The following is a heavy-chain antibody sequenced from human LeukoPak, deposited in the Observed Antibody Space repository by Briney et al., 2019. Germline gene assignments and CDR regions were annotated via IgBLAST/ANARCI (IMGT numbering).Heavy chain of an antibody. Sequence: GGSLRLSCAASGFTLSDYALSWVRRAPGKGLEWVSGISGGTYDADSVKGRFTISRDNSKNTLYLQVSSLRAEDTAVYYCAKGVSKYDFDYWGQGTLVTVSS. CDR3: AKGVSKYDFDY. V-gene: IGHV3-23*01. CDR1: GFTLSDYA. D-gene: IGHD4-11*01. CDR2: ISGGT. J-gene: IGHJ4*02.